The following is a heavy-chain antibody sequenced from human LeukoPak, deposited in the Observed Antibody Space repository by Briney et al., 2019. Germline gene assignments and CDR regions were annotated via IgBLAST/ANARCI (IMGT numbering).Heavy chain of an antibody. J-gene: IGHJ6*02. CDR1: GFTFSSYG. CDR2: ISYDGSNK. CDR3: AKDSEQILYYYYGMDV. V-gene: IGHV3-30*18. D-gene: IGHD1-26*01. Sequence: GESLRLSCAASGFTFSSYGMHWVRQPPGKGLEWVAVISYDGSNKYYADSVKGRFTISRDNSKNTLYLQMNSLRAEDTAVYYCAKDSEQILYYYYGMDVWGQGTTVTVSS.